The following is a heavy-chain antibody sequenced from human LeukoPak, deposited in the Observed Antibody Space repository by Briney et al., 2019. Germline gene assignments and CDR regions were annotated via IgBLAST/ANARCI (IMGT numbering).Heavy chain of an antibody. CDR1: GFPVNKYE. CDR2: IDAGATST. V-gene: IGHV3-48*03. CDR3: VRGRLLRSTKYFDY. Sequence: GGSLRLSCAASGFPVNKYEMHWVRQAPGKGLEWVTYIDAGATSTNYADSVWGRFTLSRDNAQNSVHLQMNSLRDEDTAVYYCVRGRLLRSTKYFDYWGQGALVTVSS. J-gene: IGHJ4*02. D-gene: IGHD2-21*02.